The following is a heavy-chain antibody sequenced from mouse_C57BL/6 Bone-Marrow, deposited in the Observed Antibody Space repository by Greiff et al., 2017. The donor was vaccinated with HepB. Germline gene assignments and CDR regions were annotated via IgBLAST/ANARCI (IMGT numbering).Heavy chain of an antibody. V-gene: IGHV5-6*01. J-gene: IGHJ2*01. CDR3: ARQDTTVVALDY. Sequence: EVKLQESGGDLVKPGASLKLSCAASGFTFSSYGMSWVRQTPDKRLEWVATISSGGSYTYYPDSVKGRFTISRDKATNTLYLQMSSLKSEDTAMYYCARQDTTVVALDYWGQGTTLTVSS. CDR2: ISSGGSYT. D-gene: IGHD1-1*01. CDR1: GFTFSSYG.